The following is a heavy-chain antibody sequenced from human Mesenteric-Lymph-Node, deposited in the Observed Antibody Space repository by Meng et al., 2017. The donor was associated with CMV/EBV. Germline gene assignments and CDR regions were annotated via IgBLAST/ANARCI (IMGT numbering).Heavy chain of an antibody. CDR2: IYYSGVT. CDR3: AKYDQGKFAIDV. CDR1: GGSFRGYY. J-gene: IGHJ6*02. D-gene: IGHD3-16*01. V-gene: IGHV4-34*11. Sequence: SDTLSLTFAVYGGSFRGYYWSWIRQPPGKGLEWLGSIYYSGVTFYIPSLTSRVTISLDTSMTQVSLKLTSVTAADTAMYYCAKYDQGKFAIDVWGRGTTVTVSS.